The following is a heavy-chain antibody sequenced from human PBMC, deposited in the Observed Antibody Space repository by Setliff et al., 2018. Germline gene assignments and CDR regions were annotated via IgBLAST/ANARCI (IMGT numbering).Heavy chain of an antibody. V-gene: IGHV1-24*01. CDR3: ARDISAAVPAAILYY. CDR1: GYRLIEVS. D-gene: IGHD2-2*01. J-gene: IGHJ4*02. Sequence: ASVKVSCKVSGYRLIEVSMHWVRQAPGKGLEWMGGFDPEDGETIYAQKFQGRVTMTEDTSTDTAYMELGSLRSEDTAVYYCARDISAAVPAAILYYWGQGTLVTVSS. CDR2: FDPEDGET.